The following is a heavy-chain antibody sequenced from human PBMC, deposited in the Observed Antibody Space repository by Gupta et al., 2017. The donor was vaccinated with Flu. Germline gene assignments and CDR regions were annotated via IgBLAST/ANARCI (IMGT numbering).Heavy chain of an antibody. CDR2: INAESCDT. Sequence: VIQSGGEMKKPGASVTLSCKASGYKFLNYGITWVRQAPGKGIEWMGWINAESCDTRYAQRLQGRISMTTEASTGTGYMELRSLTFDDTAVYFCATGEKLEKWLPQYNNYFRMDVWGQGTTVTVSS. CDR3: ATGEKLEKWLPQYNNYFRMDV. V-gene: IGHV1-18*01. D-gene: IGHD5-12*01. CDR1: GYKFLNYG. J-gene: IGHJ6*02.